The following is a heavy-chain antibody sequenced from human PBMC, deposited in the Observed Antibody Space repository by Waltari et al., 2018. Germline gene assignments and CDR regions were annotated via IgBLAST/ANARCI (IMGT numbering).Heavy chain of an antibody. CDR2: IIPILGIA. J-gene: IGHJ4*02. Sequence: QVQLVQSGAEVKKPGSSVKVSCKASGGTFSSYTISWVRQAPGQGLEWMGRIIPILGIANYAQKFQGRVTITADKSTSTAYMELSSLRSEDTAVYYCARELDSSGQSGLDYWGQGTLVTVSS. V-gene: IGHV1-69*08. CDR1: GGTFSSYT. D-gene: IGHD6-19*01. CDR3: ARELDSSGQSGLDY.